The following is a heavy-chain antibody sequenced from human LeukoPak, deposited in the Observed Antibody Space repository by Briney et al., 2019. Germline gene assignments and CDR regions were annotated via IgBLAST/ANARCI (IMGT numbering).Heavy chain of an antibody. D-gene: IGHD2-2*03. V-gene: IGHV3-23*01. J-gene: IGHJ4*02. CDR1: GFTFSSYA. Sequence: PGGSLRLSCAASGFTFSSYAMSWVRQAPGKGLEWVSAISGSGGSTYYADSVKGRFTISRDNSKSTLYLQMNSLRAEDTAVYYCAKPFLDIVVVPASYGYFDYWGQGTLVTVSS. CDR2: ISGSGGST. CDR3: AKPFLDIVVVPASYGYFDY.